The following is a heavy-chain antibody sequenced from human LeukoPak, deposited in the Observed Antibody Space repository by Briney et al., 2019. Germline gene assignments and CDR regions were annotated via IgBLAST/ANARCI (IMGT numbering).Heavy chain of an antibody. Sequence: SVKVSCKASGGTFSSYAISWVRQAPGQGLEWMGGIIPIFGTANYAQKFQGRVTITADESTSTAYMELSSLRSEDTAVYYCARVRETYYDILSSAYYYYGMDVWGQGTTVTVSS. CDR1: GGTFSSYA. J-gene: IGHJ6*02. D-gene: IGHD3-9*01. CDR3: ARVRETYYDILSSAYYYYGMDV. CDR2: IIPIFGTA. V-gene: IGHV1-69*13.